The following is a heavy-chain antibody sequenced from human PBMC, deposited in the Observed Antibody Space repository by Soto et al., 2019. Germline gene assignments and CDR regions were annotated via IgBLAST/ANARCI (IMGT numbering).Heavy chain of an antibody. CDR2: ISGSGGST. D-gene: IGHD6-19*01. Sequence: EVQLLESGGGLVQPGGSLRLSCAASGFTFSSYAMSWVRQAPGKGLEWVSAISGSGGSTYYADSVQGRFTISRDNSKNTLYMQLNSLRAEDTAVYYCAKDLDSSGWYDVPDWGQGTLVTVSS. CDR1: GFTFSSYA. V-gene: IGHV3-23*01. CDR3: AKDLDSSGWYDVPD. J-gene: IGHJ4*02.